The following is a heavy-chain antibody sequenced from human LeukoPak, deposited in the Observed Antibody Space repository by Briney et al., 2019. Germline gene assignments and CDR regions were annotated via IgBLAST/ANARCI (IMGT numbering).Heavy chain of an antibody. V-gene: IGHV1-3*01. D-gene: IGHD3-16*02. Sequence: ASVKVSCKASGYTFTSYAMHWVRQAPGQRLEWMGWNNAGNGNTKYSQKFQGRVTITRDTSASTAYMELSSLRSEDTAVYYCARDLGYTSIAARSFDYWGQGTLVTVSS. CDR3: ARDLGYTSIAARSFDY. J-gene: IGHJ4*02. CDR1: GYTFTSYA. CDR2: NNAGNGNT.